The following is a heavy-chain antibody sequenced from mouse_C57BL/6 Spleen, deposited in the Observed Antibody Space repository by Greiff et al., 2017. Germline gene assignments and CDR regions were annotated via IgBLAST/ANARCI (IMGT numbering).Heavy chain of an antibody. J-gene: IGHJ2*01. CDR2: IDPSDSYT. V-gene: IGHV1-69*01. CDR1: GYTFTSYW. D-gene: IGHD2-1*01. CDR3: ARHCYGNYAFDY. Sequence: QVQLQQPGAELVMPGASVKLSCKASGYTFTSYWMHWVKQRPGQGLEWIGEIDPSDSYTNYNQKFKGKSTLTVDKSSSTAYMQLSSLTSEDSAVYYCARHCYGNYAFDYWGQGTTLTVSS.